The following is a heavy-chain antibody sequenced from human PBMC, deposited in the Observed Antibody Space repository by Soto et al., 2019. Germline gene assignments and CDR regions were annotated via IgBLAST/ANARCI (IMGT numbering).Heavy chain of an antibody. CDR2: INSDGSHT. J-gene: IGHJ5*01. Sequence: EVQLVESGGGLVQPGGSLRLSCAASGFTFFAYWIHWVRQVPGKGLVWVSRINSDGSHTSYADSVRGRFTISRDNSKNTVYLQMNSLTDEDTAVYYCAKEGAYGDYAGENWFDSWGQGSLVTVSS. CDR3: AKEGAYGDYAGENWFDS. CDR1: GFTFFAYW. V-gene: IGHV3-74*01. D-gene: IGHD4-17*01.